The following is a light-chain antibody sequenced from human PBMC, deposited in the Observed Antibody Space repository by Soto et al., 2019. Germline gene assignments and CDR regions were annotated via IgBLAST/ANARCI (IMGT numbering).Light chain of an antibody. V-gene: IGKV3-15*01. CDR3: QHYNDWPPTWT. CDR2: GAS. Sequence: VMTQSPATLSVSPGERATLSCRASQSVSSKLAWYQQKPGQAPRVLIHGASTRATGIPARFSGSGSGTEFTLTISSLQSEDFAVYYCQHYNDWPPTWTFGQGTKVDIK. CDR1: QSVSSK. J-gene: IGKJ1*01.